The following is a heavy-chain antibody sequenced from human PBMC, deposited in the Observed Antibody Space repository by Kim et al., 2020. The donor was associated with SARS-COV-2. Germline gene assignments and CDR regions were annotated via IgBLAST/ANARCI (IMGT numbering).Heavy chain of an antibody. D-gene: IGHD2-15*01. CDR2: IHFTGLT. V-gene: IGHV4-59*01. J-gene: IGHJ6*02. Sequence: SETLSLTCIVSGASIKTYYWVWIRQPPGKGLEWIGHIHFTGLTNYKPSLKSRLSISVDTSKNHFSLKLKSVTAADAVVYYCARLDCTGGNCYFDGCGVDIWGQGTTVTVSS. CDR3: ARLDCTGGNCYFDGCGVDI. CDR1: GASIKTYY.